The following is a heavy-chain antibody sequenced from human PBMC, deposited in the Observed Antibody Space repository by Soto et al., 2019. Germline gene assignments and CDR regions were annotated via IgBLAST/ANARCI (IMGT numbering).Heavy chain of an antibody. CDR1: GFTFTSSA. V-gene: IGHV1-58*01. D-gene: IGHD3-22*01. J-gene: IGHJ6*02. Sequence: SVKVSCKASGFTFTSSAVQWVRQARGQRLEWIGWIVVGSGNTSYTQKFQERVTITRDMSTSTAYMELSSLRSEDTAVYYCAAPQRNYYDSSGYLPGMDVWSQGTTVTVSS. CDR2: IVVGSGNT. CDR3: AAPQRNYYDSSGYLPGMDV.